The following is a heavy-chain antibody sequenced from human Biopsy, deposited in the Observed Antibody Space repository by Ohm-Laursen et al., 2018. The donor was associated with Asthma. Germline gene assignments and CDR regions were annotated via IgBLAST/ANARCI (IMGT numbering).Heavy chain of an antibody. D-gene: IGHD3-9*01. CDR2: INAGDGNT. Sequence: SVKVSCKVSGYTFIHFAIHWVRQAPGQRLEWMGWINAGDGNTKYSQKFQGRVTITRDTSASTAYMDLRSLRSEDTAMYYCARTYYDFLAGQVNDAFALWGQGTMVTVSS. J-gene: IGHJ3*01. V-gene: IGHV1-3*01. CDR3: ARTYYDFLAGQVNDAFAL. CDR1: GYTFIHFA.